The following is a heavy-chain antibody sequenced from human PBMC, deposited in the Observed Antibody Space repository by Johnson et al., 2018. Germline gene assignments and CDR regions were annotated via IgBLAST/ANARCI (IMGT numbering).Heavy chain of an antibody. Sequence: QVQLVESGGGLVKPGGSLRLSCAASGFTFSDYYMSWIRQAPGKGLEWLSYISNSGNTIFYVDSVRGRFPISRDNAKNSVYLQMTSLRAEDTAGYYCARGPFDFRYEGWGSYYKTSFDIWGQGTMLTVS. J-gene: IGHJ3*02. CDR2: ISNSGNTI. CDR3: ARGPFDFRYEGWGSYYKTSFDI. V-gene: IGHV3-11*01. CDR1: GFTFSDYY. D-gene: IGHD3-10*01.